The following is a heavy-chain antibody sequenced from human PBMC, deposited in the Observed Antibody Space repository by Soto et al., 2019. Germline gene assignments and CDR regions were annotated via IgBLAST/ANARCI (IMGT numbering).Heavy chain of an antibody. CDR2: IWYDGSNK. J-gene: IGHJ6*03. V-gene: IGHV3-33*01. CDR1: GFTFSSYG. D-gene: IGHD4-17*01. CDR3: ARASTVDYYYYYMDV. Sequence: GGSLRLSCAATGFTFSSYGMHWVRQAPGKGLEWVAVIWYDGSNKYYADSVKGRFTISRDNSKSTLYLQMNSLRAEDTAVYYCARASTVDYYYYYMDVWGKGTTVTVSS.